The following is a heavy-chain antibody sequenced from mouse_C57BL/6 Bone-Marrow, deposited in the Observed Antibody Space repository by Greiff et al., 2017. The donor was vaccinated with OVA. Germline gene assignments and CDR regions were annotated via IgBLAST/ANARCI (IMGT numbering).Heavy chain of an antibody. CDR2: IDPSDSYT. J-gene: IGHJ1*03. V-gene: IGHV1-50*01. D-gene: IGHD1-1*01. CDR3: ARSDYYGSSYCWYFDV. CDR1: GYTFTSYW. Sequence: QVQLQQPGAELVKPGASVKLSCKASGYTFTSYWMQWVKQRPGQGLEWIGEIDPSDSYTNYNQKFKGKATLTVDTSSSTAYMQLSSLTSEDSAVYYCARSDYYGSSYCWYFDVWGTGTTVTVSS.